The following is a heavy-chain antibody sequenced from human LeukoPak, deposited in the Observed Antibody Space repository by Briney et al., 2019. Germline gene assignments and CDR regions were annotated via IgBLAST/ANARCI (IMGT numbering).Heavy chain of an antibody. CDR3: ARRGSGWYWDY. CDR1: GSIFTSYW. D-gene: IGHD6-19*01. Sequence: GASLQISCKGSGSIFTSYWIGWGRPLPGKGLEWMGIIYPGDSDTRYSPSFQGQVTISADKSISTAYLQWSSLKASDTAMYYCARRGSGWYWDYWGQGTLVTVSS. CDR2: IYPGDSDT. V-gene: IGHV5-51*01. J-gene: IGHJ4*02.